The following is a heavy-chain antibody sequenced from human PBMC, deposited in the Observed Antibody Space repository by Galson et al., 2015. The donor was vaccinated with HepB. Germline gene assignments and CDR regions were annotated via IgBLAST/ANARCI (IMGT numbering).Heavy chain of an antibody. CDR3: AREVTGVAAAGTIGFDP. CDR1: GFTVSSNY. D-gene: IGHD6-13*01. V-gene: IGHV3-66*01. J-gene: IGHJ5*02. Sequence: SLRLSCAASGFTVSSNYMSWVRQAPGKGLEWVSVIYSGGSTYYADSVKGRFTISRDNSKNTLYLQMNSLRAEDTAVYYCAREVTGVAAAGTIGFDPWGQGTLVTVSS. CDR2: IYSGGST.